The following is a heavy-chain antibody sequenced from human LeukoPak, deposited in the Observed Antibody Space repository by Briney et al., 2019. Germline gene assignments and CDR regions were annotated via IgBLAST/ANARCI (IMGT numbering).Heavy chain of an antibody. J-gene: IGHJ1*01. Sequence: GGSLRLSCAASGFTFSSYSMNWVRQAPGKGLEWVSVIYSGGSTYYADSVKGRFTISRDNSKNTPYLQMNSLRAEDTAVYYCASMYFSQYLQHWGQGTLVTVSS. CDR3: ASMYFSQYLQH. D-gene: IGHD2-8*01. CDR1: GFTFSSYS. V-gene: IGHV3-53*01. CDR2: IYSGGST.